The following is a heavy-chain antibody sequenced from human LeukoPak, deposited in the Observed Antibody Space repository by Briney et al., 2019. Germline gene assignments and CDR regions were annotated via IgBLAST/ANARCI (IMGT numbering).Heavy chain of an antibody. CDR3: AKYPGGSGRRWFDP. Sequence: PGGSLRLSCAASGFTFSSYAMTWVRQVPGKGLEWVSTINGIGATTFYADSVKGRFTVSRDNSKSTLYLQMNSLRAEDTAIYYCAKYPGGSGRRWFDPWGQGTLVTVSS. D-gene: IGHD3-10*01. CDR2: INGIGATT. V-gene: IGHV3-23*01. CDR1: GFTFSSYA. J-gene: IGHJ5*02.